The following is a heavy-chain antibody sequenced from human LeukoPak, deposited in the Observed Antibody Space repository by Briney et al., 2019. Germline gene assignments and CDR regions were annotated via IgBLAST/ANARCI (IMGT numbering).Heavy chain of an antibody. D-gene: IGHD1-1*01. J-gene: IGHJ5*02. CDR3: AKENWYLYNNNWYKTWFDP. CDR2: IDGGALST. V-gene: IGHV3-NL1*01. CDR1: GFTFSSYG. Sequence: GGSLRLSCAASGFTFSSYGTHWVRQAPGKGLEWISYIDGGALSTNYADSVKGRFTISRDNSKSTLYLQMNSLRAEDTAIYYCAKENWYLYNNNWYKTWFDPWGQGTLVTVSS.